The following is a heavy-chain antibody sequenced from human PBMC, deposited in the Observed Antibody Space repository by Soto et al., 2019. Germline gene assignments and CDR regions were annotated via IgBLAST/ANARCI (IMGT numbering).Heavy chain of an antibody. V-gene: IGHV2-5*01. CDR1: GFSLSTSGVG. D-gene: IGHD6-13*01. CDR2: VYWTDDK. Sequence: QITLKESGPTLVKPTQTLTLTCTFSGFSLSTSGVGVGWIRQPPGKALEWLALVYWTDDKRYSPSLDSRLTITKDTSKNQVVLTMTNMDPVDTATYFCAHFRGRSGSSYDRPFTYWGQGTLVTVSS. J-gene: IGHJ4*02. CDR3: AHFRGRSGSSYDRPFTY.